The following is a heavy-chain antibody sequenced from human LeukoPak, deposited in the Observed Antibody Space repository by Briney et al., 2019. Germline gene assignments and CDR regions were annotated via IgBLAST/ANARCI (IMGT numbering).Heavy chain of an antibody. V-gene: IGHV3-23*01. Sequence: GGSLRLSCAASGFTFSSYAMSWVRQAPGKGLECVSAISGSGGSTYYADSVKGRFTISRDNSKNTLYLQMNSLRAEDTAVYYCAKGRAIRYFDWLPKEPDAFDIWGQGTMVTVSS. CDR1: GFTFSSYA. CDR2: ISGSGGST. D-gene: IGHD3-9*01. CDR3: AKGRAIRYFDWLPKEPDAFDI. J-gene: IGHJ3*02.